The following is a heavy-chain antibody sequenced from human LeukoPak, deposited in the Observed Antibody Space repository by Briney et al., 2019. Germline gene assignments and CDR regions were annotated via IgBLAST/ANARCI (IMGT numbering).Heavy chain of an antibody. Sequence: PGGSLRLSCAASGFTFSSYGMSWVRQAPGKGLEWVAVISYDGGNKYYADSVKGRFTISRDNSKNTLYLQMNSLRAEDTAVYYCAKDHNIRRDILTVPGYWGQGTLVTVSS. J-gene: IGHJ4*02. CDR3: AKDHNIRRDILTVPGY. V-gene: IGHV3-30*18. CDR1: GFTFSSYG. CDR2: ISYDGGNK. D-gene: IGHD3-9*01.